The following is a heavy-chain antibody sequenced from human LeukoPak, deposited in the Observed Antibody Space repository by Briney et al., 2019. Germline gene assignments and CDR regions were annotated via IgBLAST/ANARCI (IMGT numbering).Heavy chain of an antibody. V-gene: IGHV3-21*01. D-gene: IGHD6-6*01. CDR3: ARADGSSSSYAPLGY. Sequence: PGGSLRLSCAASGFTFSSYSMNWVRQAPGKGLEWVSSISSSSSYIYYADSVKGRFTISRDNAKNSLYLQMNSLRAEDTAVYYCARADGSSSSYAPLGYWGQGSLVTVSS. CDR1: GFTFSSYS. CDR2: ISSSSSYI. J-gene: IGHJ4*02.